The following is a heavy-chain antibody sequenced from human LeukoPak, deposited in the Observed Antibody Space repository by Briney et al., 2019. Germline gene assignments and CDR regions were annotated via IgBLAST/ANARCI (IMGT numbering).Heavy chain of an antibody. CDR3: ARDQTPLTGYYFDLMDY. D-gene: IGHD3-9*01. CDR1: GYTFTGYG. V-gene: IGHV1-18*04. Sequence: ASPKVTCKASGYTFTGYGSSWGRQAPGQGLEWIGWISAYNGNTNYAQKLQGRVTMTTDTSTSTAYMELRSLRSDDTAVYYCARDQTPLTGYYFDLMDYWGQGTLVTVSS. CDR2: ISAYNGNT. J-gene: IGHJ4*02.